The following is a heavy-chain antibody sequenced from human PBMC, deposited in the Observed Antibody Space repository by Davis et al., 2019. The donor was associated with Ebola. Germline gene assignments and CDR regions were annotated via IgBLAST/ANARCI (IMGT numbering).Heavy chain of an antibody. CDR1: GFTSSDYY. Sequence: ASVKVSCKASGFTSSDYYMNWVRQAPGQGLEWMGWINPKSGVTNYAQRFQGRVTMTRDTSINTAYMELHNLIPDDTAVYYCARGPSTVTTYFFNYGLDVWGQGTTVTVSS. CDR3: ARGPSTVTTYFFNYGLDV. CDR2: INPKSGVT. J-gene: IGHJ6*02. D-gene: IGHD4-17*01. V-gene: IGHV1-2*02.